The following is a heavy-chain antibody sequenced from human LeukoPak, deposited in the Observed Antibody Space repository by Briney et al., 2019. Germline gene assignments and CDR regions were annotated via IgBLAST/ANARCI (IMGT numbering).Heavy chain of an antibody. CDR3: GREEMATISSSGKNYYYGMDV. Sequence: GGSLRLSCAVSGFTFSSYGMHWVRQAPGKGLEWVAVIWYDGSNKYYADSVKGRFTISRDNSKNTLYLQMNSLRAEDTAVYYCGREEMATISSSGKNYYYGMDVWGQGTTVTVSS. CDR2: IWYDGSNK. D-gene: IGHD5-24*01. CDR1: GFTFSSYG. V-gene: IGHV3-33*01. J-gene: IGHJ6*02.